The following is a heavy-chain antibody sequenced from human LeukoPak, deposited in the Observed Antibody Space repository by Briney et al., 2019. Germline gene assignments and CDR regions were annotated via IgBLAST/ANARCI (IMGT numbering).Heavy chain of an antibody. D-gene: IGHD1-26*01. V-gene: IGHV3-23*01. CDR3: AKVGGSGSYYFDY. Sequence: PGGSLRLSCAASGFTFSSYAMSWVRPAPGKGLEWVSAISGSGGSTYYADSVKGRFTISRDNSKNTLYLQMNSLRAEDTAVYYCAKVGGSGSYYFDYWGQGTLVTVSS. J-gene: IGHJ4*02. CDR2: ISGSGGST. CDR1: GFTFSSYA.